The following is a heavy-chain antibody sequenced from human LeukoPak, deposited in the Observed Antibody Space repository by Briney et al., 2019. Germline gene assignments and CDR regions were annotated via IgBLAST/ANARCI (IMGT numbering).Heavy chain of an antibody. CDR2: IYYSGST. D-gene: IGHD1-1*01. V-gene: IGHV4-31*03. CDR1: GGSISSGGYY. Sequence: SETLSLICTVSGGSISSGGYYWSWIRQHPGKGLEWIGYIYYSGSTYYNPSLKSRVTISVDTSKNQFSLKLSSVTAADTAVYYCARVGSGSFDPWGQGTLVTVSS. CDR3: ARVGSGSFDP. J-gene: IGHJ5*02.